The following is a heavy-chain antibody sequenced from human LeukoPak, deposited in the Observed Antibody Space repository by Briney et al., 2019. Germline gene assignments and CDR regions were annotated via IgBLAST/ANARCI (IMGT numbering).Heavy chain of an antibody. CDR2: INDSGHG. J-gene: IGHJ2*01. Sequence: SETLSLTCAVYGASFRAYYWSWIRQAPGTGLEWIGEINDSGHGRYNASLKSRVTMSVDTSKNQLSLRLKSVTAADTAVYYCASSRDLYLDAFTSYWYFDVWGRGSLVTVSS. V-gene: IGHV4-34*01. CDR1: GASFRAYY. CDR3: ASSRDLYLDAFTSYWYFDV. D-gene: IGHD3-16*01.